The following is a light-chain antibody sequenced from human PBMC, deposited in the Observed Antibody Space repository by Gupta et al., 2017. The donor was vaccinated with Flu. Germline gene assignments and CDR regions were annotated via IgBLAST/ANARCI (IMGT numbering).Light chain of an antibody. CDR2: EDT. V-gene: IGLV2-14*01. CDR3: SSYTSSSILVV. J-gene: IGLJ2*01. CDR1: SRDVGCYNY. Sequence: HSALTQPASVSGSPGQSITISCTGTSRDVGCYNYVSWYQQQPGKAPKLMIYEDTKRPSGVPNRFSGSKSGNTASLTISGLQAEDEADYYCSSYTSSSILVVFGGGTKLTVL.